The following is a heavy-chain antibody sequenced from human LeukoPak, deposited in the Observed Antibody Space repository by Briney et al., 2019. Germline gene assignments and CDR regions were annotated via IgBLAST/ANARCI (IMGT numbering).Heavy chain of an antibody. Sequence: GESLKISCQASGYTFNTYWIGWVRQMPGKGLEWMGIIYPDDSDTRYSPSFQGQATISADRSISTAYLQWSSLKASDTAIYYCARLQLPYGLDVWGQGTTVTVSS. D-gene: IGHD1-1*01. CDR3: ARLQLPYGLDV. J-gene: IGHJ6*02. CDR1: GYTFNTYW. V-gene: IGHV5-51*01. CDR2: IYPDDSDT.